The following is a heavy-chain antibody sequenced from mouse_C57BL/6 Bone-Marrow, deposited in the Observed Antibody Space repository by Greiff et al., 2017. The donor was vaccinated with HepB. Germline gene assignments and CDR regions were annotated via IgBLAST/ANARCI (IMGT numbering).Heavy chain of an antibody. V-gene: IGHV5-17*01. CDR2: ISSGSSTI. D-gene: IGHD2-3*01. CDR1: GFTFSDYG. J-gene: IGHJ4*01. CDR3: ASRRWLLRYAMDY. Sequence: EVMLVESGGGLVKPGGSLKLSCAASGFTFSDYGMHWVRQAPEKGLEWVAYISSGSSTIYYADTVKGRFTISRDNAKNTLFLQMTSLRSEDTAMYYCASRRWLLRYAMDYWGQGTSVTVSS.